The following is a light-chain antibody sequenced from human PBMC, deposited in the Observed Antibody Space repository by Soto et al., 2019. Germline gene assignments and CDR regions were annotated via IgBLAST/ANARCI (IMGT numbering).Light chain of an antibody. Sequence: EIVMTQSPATLSVSPGERATLSCRASQSVSSNLAWYQQKPGQAPRLLIYGASTRATGIPVRFSGSGSGTEFSLTISSLQSSDVAVYYCQQYNNWPRGTFGQGTKVEIK. CDR2: GAS. J-gene: IGKJ1*01. CDR1: QSVSSN. V-gene: IGKV3-15*01. CDR3: QQYNNWPRGT.